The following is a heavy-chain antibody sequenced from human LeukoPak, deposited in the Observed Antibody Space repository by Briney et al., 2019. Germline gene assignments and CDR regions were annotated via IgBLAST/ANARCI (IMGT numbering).Heavy chain of an antibody. D-gene: IGHD2-21*01. V-gene: IGHV1-2*02. CDR3: ARDEGLRYFDL. CDR1: GYTFTGYY. Sequence: ASVKVSCKASGYTFTGYYMHWVRQAPGQGLEWMGWINPNSGGTNYAQKFQGRVTMTRDTYISTAYMELSRLRSDDTAVYSCARDEGLRYFDLWGRGTLVTVSS. CDR2: INPNSGGT. J-gene: IGHJ2*01.